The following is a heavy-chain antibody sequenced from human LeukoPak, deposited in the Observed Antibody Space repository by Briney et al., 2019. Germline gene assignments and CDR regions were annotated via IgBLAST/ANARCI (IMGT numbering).Heavy chain of an antibody. CDR2: INPNSGGT. V-gene: IGHV1-2*02. Sequence: ASVKVSCKASGYTFTGYYMHWVRQAPGQGLEWMGWINPNSGGTNYAQKFQGRVTMTRDTSFSTAYMELSRLRSDDTAVYYCARFPSSSWYDDYWGQGTLVTVSS. J-gene: IGHJ4*02. CDR1: GYTFTGYY. CDR3: ARFPSSSWYDDY. D-gene: IGHD6-13*01.